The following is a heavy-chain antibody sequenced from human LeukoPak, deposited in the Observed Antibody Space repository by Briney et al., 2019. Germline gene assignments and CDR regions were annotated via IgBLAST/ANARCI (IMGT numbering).Heavy chain of an antibody. Sequence: GSLRLSCAASGFTFSSYEMNWVRQAPGKGLEWIGIFYYSESTYYNPSLKSRVTISVDTSKNQFSLKLSSVTAADTAVYYCARQSGAPWGELEHFDYWGQGTLVTVSS. V-gene: IGHV4-39*01. CDR3: ARQSGAPWGELEHFDY. D-gene: IGHD3-16*01. CDR1: GFTFSSYE. CDR2: FYYSEST. J-gene: IGHJ4*02.